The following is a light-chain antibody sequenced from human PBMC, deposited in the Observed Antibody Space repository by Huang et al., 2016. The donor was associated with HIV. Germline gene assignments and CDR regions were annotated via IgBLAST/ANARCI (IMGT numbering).Light chain of an antibody. CDR2: GAY. J-gene: IGKJ1*01. Sequence: VMSQSPATLSVSPGERATLSSRASPSVKSNLAGYQQKPGQAPRLLIYGAYTRASGVPPRFTGSGSGTEFTLTISSLQSDDFAVYYCQQYDYWPPVTFGQGTKV. CDR1: PSVKSN. CDR3: QQYDYWPPVT. V-gene: IGKV3-15*01.